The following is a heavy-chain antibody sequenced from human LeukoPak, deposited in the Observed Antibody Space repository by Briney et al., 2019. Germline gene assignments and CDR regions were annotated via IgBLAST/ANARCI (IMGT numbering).Heavy chain of an antibody. CDR2: INEDGSEK. CDR3: AKNWGIAAAGTIDY. Sequence: PGGSLRLSCAASGFRLTSYWMSWVRQAPGKGLEWVANINEDGSEKDYVDSVKGRFTISRDNAKNSLYPQMNSLRAEDTAVYYCAKNWGIAAAGTIDYWGQGTLVTVSS. CDR1: GFRLTSYW. J-gene: IGHJ4*02. V-gene: IGHV3-7*01. D-gene: IGHD6-13*01.